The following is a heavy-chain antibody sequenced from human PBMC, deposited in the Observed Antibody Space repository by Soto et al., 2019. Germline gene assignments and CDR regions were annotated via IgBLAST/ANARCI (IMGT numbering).Heavy chain of an antibody. CDR3: VRGYGGYNHYFDS. D-gene: IGHD5-12*01. CDR2: IYFSGTT. J-gene: IGHJ4*02. Sequence: PSETLSLTCIVSGGSITGYYWNWVRQPSGKGLEWVGYIYFSGTTNYNPSLKSRLTISVDTSKNQFSLRLSSVTAADTAVYYCVRGYGGYNHYFDSWGQGALVTVSS. CDR1: GGSITGYY. V-gene: IGHV4-59*01.